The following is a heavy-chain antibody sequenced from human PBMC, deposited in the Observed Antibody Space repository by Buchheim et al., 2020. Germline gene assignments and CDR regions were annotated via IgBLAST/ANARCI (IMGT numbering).Heavy chain of an antibody. CDR2: IYYSGST. CDR1: GGSISSYY. CDR3: AREGGVGATNYYYYGMDV. D-gene: IGHD1-26*01. J-gene: IGHJ6*02. V-gene: IGHV4-59*01. Sequence: QVQLQESGPGLVKPSETLSLTCTVSGGSISSYYWSWIRQPPGKGLEWIGYIYYSGSTNYNPSLKSRVTISVDTSKNQFSLKLSSVTAADTAVYYCAREGGVGATNYYYYGMDVWGQGT.